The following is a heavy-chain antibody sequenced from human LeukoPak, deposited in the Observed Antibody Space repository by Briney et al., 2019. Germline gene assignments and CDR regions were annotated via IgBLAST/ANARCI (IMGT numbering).Heavy chain of an antibody. CDR2: ISWNSGSI. Sequence: GGSLRLSCAASGFTYDDYAMHWVRQAPGKGLEWVAGISWNSGSIGYVDSVKGRFTISRDNAKNSLYLQMNSLRDEDTALYYCAKDMYSSSWYYFDYWGQGTLVTVSS. D-gene: IGHD6-13*01. CDR3: AKDMYSSSWYYFDY. V-gene: IGHV3-9*01. J-gene: IGHJ4*02. CDR1: GFTYDDYA.